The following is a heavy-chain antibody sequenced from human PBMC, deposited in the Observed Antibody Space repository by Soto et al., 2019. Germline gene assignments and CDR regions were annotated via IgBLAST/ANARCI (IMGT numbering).Heavy chain of an antibody. Sequence: VGSLRLSCAASGFTFDDYTMHWVRQAPGKGLEWVSLISWDGGSTYYADSVKGRFTISRDNSKNSLYLQMNSLRTEDTALYYCAKDANLRRVYPTGGIGPWGQGTLVTVSS. D-gene: IGHD6-6*01. CDR1: GFTFDDYT. CDR3: AKDANLRRVYPTGGIGP. CDR2: ISWDGGST. J-gene: IGHJ5*02. V-gene: IGHV3-43*01.